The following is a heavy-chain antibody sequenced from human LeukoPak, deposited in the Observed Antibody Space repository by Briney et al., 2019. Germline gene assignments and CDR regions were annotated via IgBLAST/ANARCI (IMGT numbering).Heavy chain of an antibody. CDR1: GYSFTSYW. V-gene: IGHV5-51*01. CDR3: ARLAYCGGDCPETDYYYGMDV. J-gene: IGHJ6*02. D-gene: IGHD2-21*02. CDR2: IYPGDSDT. Sequence: GESLKISCKGSGYSFTSYWIGWVRQMPGKGLEWMGIIYPGDSDTRYSPSFQDQVTISADKSISTAYLQWSSLKASDTAMYYCARLAYCGGDCPETDYYYGMDVWGQGTTVTVSS.